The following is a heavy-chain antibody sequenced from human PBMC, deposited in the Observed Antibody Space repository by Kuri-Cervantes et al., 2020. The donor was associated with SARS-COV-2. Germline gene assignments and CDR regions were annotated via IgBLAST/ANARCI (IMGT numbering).Heavy chain of an antibody. CDR3: ATMTVLSSDAFDI. J-gene: IGHJ3*02. V-gene: IGHV4-30-2*01. D-gene: IGHD4-11*01. Sequence: SETLSLTCAVSGGSISSGGYSWSWIRQPPGKGLEWIGYIYHSGSTYYNPSLKSRVTISVDRSKNQFSLKLNSVTAADTAVYYCATMTVLSSDAFDIWGLGTMVTVSS. CDR1: GGSISSGGYS. CDR2: IYHSGST.